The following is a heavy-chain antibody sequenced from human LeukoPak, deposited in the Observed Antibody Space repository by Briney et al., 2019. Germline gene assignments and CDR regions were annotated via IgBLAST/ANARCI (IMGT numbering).Heavy chain of an antibody. CDR1: GYTFTGYY. CDR3: AREGYCSGGSCYSGVDAFDI. J-gene: IGHJ3*02. V-gene: IGHV1-2*02. D-gene: IGHD2-15*01. Sequence: GASVKVSCKASGYTFTGYYMHWVRQAPGQGLEWMGWINPNSGGTNYAQKFQGRVTMTRDTSISTAYMELSRLRSDDTAVYYCAREGYCSGGSCYSGVDAFDIWGQGTMVTVSS. CDR2: INPNSGGT.